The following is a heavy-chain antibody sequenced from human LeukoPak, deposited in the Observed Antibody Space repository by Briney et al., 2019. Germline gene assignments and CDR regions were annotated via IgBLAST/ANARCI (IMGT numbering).Heavy chain of an antibody. V-gene: IGHV3-23*01. CDR2: ISGNGGGT. Sequence: GGSLRLSCAASGFTFTNYAMTWARQAPGKGLEWVSSISGNGGGTFYADPVKGRFTISRDNSKNTLYLQMNSRRAEDTAVYYCAKSLIAATGDGYWGQGTLVTVSS. CDR3: AKSLIAATGDGY. CDR1: GFTFTNYA. D-gene: IGHD2-15*01. J-gene: IGHJ4*02.